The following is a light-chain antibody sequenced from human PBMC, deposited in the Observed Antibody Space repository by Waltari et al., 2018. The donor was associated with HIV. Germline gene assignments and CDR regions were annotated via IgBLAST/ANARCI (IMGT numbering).Light chain of an antibody. CDR2: DVS. CDR3: SSYTSSSTYV. J-gene: IGLJ1*01. V-gene: IGLV2-14*03. Sequence: QSALTQPASVSGSPGQSITISCTGTTSDVGGYRFVSRYQQHPGKAPKLMIYDVSNRPSGVSNRFSCSKSGNTASLTISGLQAEDEADYYCSSYTSSSTYVFGTGTKVTVL. CDR1: TSDVGGYRF.